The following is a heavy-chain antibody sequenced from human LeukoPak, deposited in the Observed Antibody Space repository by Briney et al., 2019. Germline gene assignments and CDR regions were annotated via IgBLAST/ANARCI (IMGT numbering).Heavy chain of an antibody. V-gene: IGHV3-74*01. Sequence: PGGSLRLSCAGSGDSWMHWVRQVPGKGLVWVSRIKTDGSSTSYADSVKGRFTISNDNAENTLYLQMNSLRAEDTAVYYCARGDGVIMNHWGQGTLVTVSS. CDR3: ARGDGVIMNH. J-gene: IGHJ5*02. CDR2: IKTDGSST. CDR1: GDSW. D-gene: IGHD3-10*01.